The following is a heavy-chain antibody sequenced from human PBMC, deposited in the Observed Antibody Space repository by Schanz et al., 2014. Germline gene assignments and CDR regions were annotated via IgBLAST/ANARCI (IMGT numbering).Heavy chain of an antibody. CDR1: GFTFSSYG. D-gene: IGHD6-13*01. J-gene: IGHJ4*02. Sequence: QVQLVESGGGVVQPGRSLRLSCAASGFTFSSYGMHWVRQAPGKGLEWVAIIWYDGSNKYYADSVKGRFTISRDNSKNTLYLQMNSLRAEDTAVYYCAKEKEEVAADGSFFDYWGQGTLXTVSS. V-gene: IGHV3-33*06. CDR3: AKEKEEVAADGSFFDY. CDR2: IWYDGSNK.